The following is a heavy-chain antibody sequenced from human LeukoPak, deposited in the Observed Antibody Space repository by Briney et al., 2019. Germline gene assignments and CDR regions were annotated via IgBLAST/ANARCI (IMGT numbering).Heavy chain of an antibody. D-gene: IGHD2-15*01. CDR2: INHSGIT. J-gene: IGHJ4*02. CDR1: GASFSGYY. CDR3: AISHKWLLLDY. Sequence: PSETLSLTCAFYGASFSGYYWRWIRQPPGKGLEWIGEINHSGITTYNPSLKSRVTISVDTSKKQFSLKLNSVTAADTAVYYCAISHKWLLLDYWGQGTLATVSS. V-gene: IGHV4-34*01.